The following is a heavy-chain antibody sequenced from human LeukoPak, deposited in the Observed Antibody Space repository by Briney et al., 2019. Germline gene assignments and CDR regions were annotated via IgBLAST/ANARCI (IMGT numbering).Heavy chain of an antibody. Sequence: PGGSLRLSCAASGFTFSSYAMHWVRQAPGKGLEWVAVISYDVTVTDTYYADSVRGRFTISRDNSKNTLYLQMNSLRAEDTALYYCAKVGVPSAIYYRAMDVWGQGTTVTVSS. J-gene: IGHJ6*02. CDR2: ISYDVTVTDT. V-gene: IGHV3-30*01. CDR1: GFTFSSYA. CDR3: AKVGVPSAIYYRAMDV. D-gene: IGHD2-2*01.